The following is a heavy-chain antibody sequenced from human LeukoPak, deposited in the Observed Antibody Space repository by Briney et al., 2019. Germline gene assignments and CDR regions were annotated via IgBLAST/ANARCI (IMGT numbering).Heavy chain of an antibody. CDR1: GFTFSTYS. J-gene: IGHJ4*02. CDR2: ISSGSSYI. D-gene: IGHD2-15*01. Sequence: GGSLRLSCAASGFTFSTYSMNWVRQAPGKGLGWVSSISSGSSYIYYADSVEGRFTISRDNAKNSLYLQMNSLRAEDTAVYYCAKQLGYCSDGSCYFPYWGQGTLVTVSS. CDR3: AKQLGYCSDGSCYFPY. V-gene: IGHV3-21*04.